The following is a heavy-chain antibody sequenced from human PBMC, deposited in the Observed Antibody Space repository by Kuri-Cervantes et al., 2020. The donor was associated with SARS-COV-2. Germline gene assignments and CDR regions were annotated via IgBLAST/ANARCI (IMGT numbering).Heavy chain of an antibody. J-gene: IGHJ6*02. D-gene: IGHD2-2*01. CDR2: IYPGDSDT. V-gene: IGHV5-51*01. CDR1: GYSFTSHW. Sequence: GGSLRLSCKGSGYSFTSHWIGWVRQMPGKGLEWMGIIYPGDSDTRYSPSFQGQVTISADKSISTAYLQWSSLKASDTAMYYCARLQMPRHYYYYYGMDVWGQGTTVTVSS. CDR3: ARLQMPRHYYYYYGMDV.